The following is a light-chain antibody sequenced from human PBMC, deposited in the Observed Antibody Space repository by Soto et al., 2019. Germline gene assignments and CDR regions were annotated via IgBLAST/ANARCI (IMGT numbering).Light chain of an antibody. V-gene: IGLV1-40*01. Sequence: QSVLTQPPSVSGAPRQRVTISCSGSSSNIGAGYDVHWYQHLPGTAPKLLIYSNTNRPSGVPDRFSGSKSGTSASLAITGLQAEDEADYYCQSYDSSLSGYVFGTGTKVTVL. J-gene: IGLJ1*01. CDR2: SNT. CDR3: QSYDSSLSGYV. CDR1: SSNIGAGYD.